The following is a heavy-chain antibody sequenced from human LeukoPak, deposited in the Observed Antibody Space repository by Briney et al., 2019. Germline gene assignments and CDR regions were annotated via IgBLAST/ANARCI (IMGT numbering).Heavy chain of an antibody. CDR2: ISGSGAGT. V-gene: IGHV3-23*01. D-gene: IGHD4-17*01. CDR3: AKEVSRVTTFYFDY. Sequence: GGSLRLSCAASGFTFSSYAMNWVRQAPGKGLEWVSAISGSGAGTYFADSVKGRFTISRDNSKNTLYLQMNSLRAEDAAVYYCAKEVSRVTTFYFDYWGQGTLVTVSS. J-gene: IGHJ4*02. CDR1: GFTFSSYA.